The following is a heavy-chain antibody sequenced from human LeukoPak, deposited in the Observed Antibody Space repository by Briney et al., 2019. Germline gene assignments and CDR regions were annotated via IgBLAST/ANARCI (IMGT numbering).Heavy chain of an antibody. CDR1: GYTFTGYY. Sequence: ASVKVSCKASGYTFTGYYMHWVRQAPGQGLEWMGWINPNSGGTNYAQKLQGRVTMTTDTSTSTAYMELRSLRSDDTAVYYCARGGYDFWSGYYIAHHDGAYFDYWGQGTLVTVSS. D-gene: IGHD3-3*01. CDR2: INPNSGGT. V-gene: IGHV1-2*02. CDR3: ARGGYDFWSGYYIAHHDGAYFDY. J-gene: IGHJ4*02.